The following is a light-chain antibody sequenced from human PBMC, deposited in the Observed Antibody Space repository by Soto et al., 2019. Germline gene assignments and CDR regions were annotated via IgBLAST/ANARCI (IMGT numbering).Light chain of an antibody. CDR3: QQYGSSGT. J-gene: IGKJ1*01. Sequence: EIVLTQSPGTLSLSPGERATLSCRASQSVSSSYLAWYQQKPGQAPRLLIYAASSRATGIPDRFSGGGSGTDFTLTISRLEPEDFAVYYCQQYGSSGTFGQGTKVDI. V-gene: IGKV3-20*01. CDR1: QSVSSSY. CDR2: AAS.